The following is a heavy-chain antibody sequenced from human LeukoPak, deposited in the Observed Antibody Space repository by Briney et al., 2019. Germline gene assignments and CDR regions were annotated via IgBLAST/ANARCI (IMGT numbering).Heavy chain of an antibody. CDR3: AREVGYCSSTSCYLDYYYYMDV. CDR1: GFTFDDYA. V-gene: IGHV3-7*01. CDR2: IKQDGSEK. D-gene: IGHD2-2*03. J-gene: IGHJ6*03. Sequence: GRSLRLSCAASGFTFDDYAMHWVRLAAGKGLEWVASIKQDGSEKYYVDSVKGRFTISRDNAKNSLYLQMNSLRAEDTAVYYCAREVGYCSSTSCYLDYYYYMDVWGKGTTVTVSS.